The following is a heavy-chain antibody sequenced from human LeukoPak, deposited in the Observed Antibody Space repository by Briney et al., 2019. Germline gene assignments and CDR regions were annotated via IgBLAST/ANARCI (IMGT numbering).Heavy chain of an antibody. CDR1: GFTFSRYA. V-gene: IGHV3-64*01. Sequence: GGSLRLSCAASGFTFSRYAMHWVRQAPGEGLEYVLAISTNGGSTYYASSVKGRFTISRDNSKNTLYLQMVNLRPEDMAVYYCARGNDSSGYYYFFDYWGQGTLVTVSA. CDR2: ISTNGGST. D-gene: IGHD3-22*01. J-gene: IGHJ4*02. CDR3: ARGNDSSGYYYFFDY.